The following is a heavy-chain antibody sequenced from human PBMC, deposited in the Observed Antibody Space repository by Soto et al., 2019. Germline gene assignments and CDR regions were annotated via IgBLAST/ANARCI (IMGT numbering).Heavy chain of an antibody. D-gene: IGHD2-21*01. CDR1: GDSISSGNYY. V-gene: IGHV4-30-4*01. CDR3: ARAYFSYFNWFDP. Sequence: PSETLSLTCTVSGDSISSGNYYWSWIRQAPGKGLEWIGYIYNNGVNYQNPSLKSRVTISLDMFKNQFSLRLTSVTAADTAVYYCARAYFSYFNWFDPWGQGTLVTVSS. CDR2: IYNNGVN. J-gene: IGHJ5*02.